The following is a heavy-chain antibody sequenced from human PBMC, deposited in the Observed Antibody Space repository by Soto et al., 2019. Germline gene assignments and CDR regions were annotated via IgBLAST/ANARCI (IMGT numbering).Heavy chain of an antibody. CDR1: GFTFSNYA. J-gene: IGHJ6*02. Sequence: QVQLVESGGGVVQPGKTLRLSCAASGFTFSNYAMHWVRQTPGKGLEWVAVIYSDGSNKIYADSVKGRFTISRDNSKNTLSLQRSSVRRDDTAVYYCAEGGQTFGRGGFHYYGMDVWGQGTTVTVSS. D-gene: IGHD3-3*01. CDR3: AEGGQTFGRGGFHYYGMDV. CDR2: IYSDGSNK. V-gene: IGHV3-30-3*01.